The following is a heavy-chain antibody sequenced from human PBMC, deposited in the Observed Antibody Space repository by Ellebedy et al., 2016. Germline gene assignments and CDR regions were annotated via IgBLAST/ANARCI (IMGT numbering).Heavy chain of an antibody. J-gene: IGHJ4*02. CDR2: MNPNSGNT. CDR3: ARVHGRQQLVLGY. D-gene: IGHD6-13*01. CDR1: GYTFTSYD. V-gene: IGHV1-8*01. Sequence: ASVKVSXXASGYTFTSYDINWVRQATGQGLEWMGWMNPNSGNTGYAQKFQGRVTMTRNTSISTAYMELSSLRSEDTAVYYCARVHGRQQLVLGYWGQGTLVTVSS.